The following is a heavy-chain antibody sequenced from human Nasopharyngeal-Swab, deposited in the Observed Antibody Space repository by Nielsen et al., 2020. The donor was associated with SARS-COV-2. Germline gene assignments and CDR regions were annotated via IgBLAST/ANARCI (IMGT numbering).Heavy chain of an antibody. CDR2: INTNTGNP. D-gene: IGHD6-19*01. Sequence: ASVKVSRKASGYTFTSYAMNWVRQAPGQGLEWMGWINTNTGNPTYAQGFTGRFVFSLDTSVSTAYLQISSLKAEDTAVYYCARGGGWYVGAPYYFDYWGQGTLVTVSS. V-gene: IGHV7-4-1*02. CDR1: GYTFTSYA. J-gene: IGHJ4*02. CDR3: ARGGGWYVGAPYYFDY.